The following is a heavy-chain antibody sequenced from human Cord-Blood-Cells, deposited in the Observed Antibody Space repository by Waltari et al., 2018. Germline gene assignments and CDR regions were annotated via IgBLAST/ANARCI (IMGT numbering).Heavy chain of an antibody. D-gene: IGHD3-10*01. CDR2: INAGNGNT. J-gene: IGHJ5*02. CDR3: ARGRYMVRGVINWFDP. V-gene: IGHV1-3*01. Sequence: QVQLVQSGAEVKKPGASVKVSCKASGYTFTSYAMHWVRQAPGQRLGWMGWINAGNGNTKYSQKFQGRVTITRDTSASPAYMELSSLRSEDTAVYYCARGRYMVRGVINWFDPWGQGTLVTVSS. CDR1: GYTFTSYA.